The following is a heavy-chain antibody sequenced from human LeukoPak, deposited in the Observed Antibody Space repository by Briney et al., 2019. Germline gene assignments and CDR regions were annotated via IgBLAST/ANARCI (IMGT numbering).Heavy chain of an antibody. V-gene: IGHV3-11*01. D-gene: IGHD2-2*01. J-gene: IGHJ4*02. CDR2: ISSSGSTI. CDR1: GFTFSDYY. Sequence: GGSLRLSCAASGFTFSDYYMSWIHQAPGKGLEWVSYISSSGSTIYYADSVKGRFTISRDNAKNSLYLQMNSLRAEDTAVYYCARGHRYCSSTSCRDYWGQGTLVTVSS. CDR3: ARGHRYCSSTSCRDY.